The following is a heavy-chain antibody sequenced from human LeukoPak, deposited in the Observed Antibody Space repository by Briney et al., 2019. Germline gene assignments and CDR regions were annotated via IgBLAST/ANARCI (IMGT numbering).Heavy chain of an antibody. D-gene: IGHD2-8*01. CDR3: AKHIVLMVYAIPPTYGMDV. V-gene: IGHV3-23*01. CDR1: GFTFSSYA. J-gene: IGHJ6*02. CDR2: ISGSGGST. Sequence: GGSLRLSCAASGFTFSSYAMSWVRQAPGKGLEWVSAISGSGGSTYYADSVKGRFTISRDNSKNTLYLQMNSLRAEDTAVYYCAKHIVLMVYAIPPTYGMDVWGQGTTVTVSS.